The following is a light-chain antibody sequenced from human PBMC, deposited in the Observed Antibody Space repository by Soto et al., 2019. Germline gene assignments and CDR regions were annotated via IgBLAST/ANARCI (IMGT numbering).Light chain of an antibody. J-gene: IGLJ7*01. CDR3: CSYAGSSTAV. V-gene: IGLV2-23*01. CDR1: SSDVGNYNL. Sequence: QSALTKPASVSGSPGQSITISCTGTSSDVGNYNLVSWYQQHPGKAPKLMIYEGSKRPSGVSNRFSGSKSGNTASLTISGLQAEDEADYYCCSYAGSSTAVFGGGTQLTVL. CDR2: EGS.